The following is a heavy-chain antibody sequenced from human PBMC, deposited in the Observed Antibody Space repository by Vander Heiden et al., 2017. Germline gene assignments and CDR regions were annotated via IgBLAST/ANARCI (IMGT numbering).Heavy chain of an antibody. CDR1: GYTFTGYY. V-gene: IGHV1-2*06. D-gene: IGHD3-3*01. CDR3: ARDPEQLCWSGYFGWFDP. Sequence: QVQLVQSGAEVKKPGASVKVSCKASGYTFTGYYMHWVRQAPGQGLEWMGRINPNSGGTNYAQKLQGRVTMTRDTSISTAYMELSRLRSDETAVYYCARDPEQLCWSGYFGWFDPWGQGTLVTVSS. CDR2: INPNSGGT. J-gene: IGHJ5*02.